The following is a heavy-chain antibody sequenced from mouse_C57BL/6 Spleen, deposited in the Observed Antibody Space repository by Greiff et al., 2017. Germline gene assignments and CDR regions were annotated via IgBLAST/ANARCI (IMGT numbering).Heavy chain of an antibody. CDR1: GYAFSSSW. D-gene: IGHD4-1*01. Sequence: VQLQQSGPELVKPGASVKISCKASGYAFSSSWMNWVKQRPGTGLEWIGRIYPGDGDTNYNGKFKGKATLTADKSSSTAYMQLSSLTSEDSAVYFCARELGHFDYWGQGTTLTVSS. CDR3: ARELGHFDY. J-gene: IGHJ2*01. V-gene: IGHV1-82*01. CDR2: IYPGDGDT.